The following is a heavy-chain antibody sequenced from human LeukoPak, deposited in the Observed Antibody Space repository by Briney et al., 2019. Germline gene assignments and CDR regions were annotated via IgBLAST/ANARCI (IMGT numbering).Heavy chain of an antibody. Sequence: GGSLRLSCAASGFTFSSYSMNWVRQAPGKGLEWVSSISSSSSYIYYADSVKGRFTISRDNAKNLLYLQMNSLRAEDTAVYYCARVAKSGYYFDYWGQGTLVTVSS. CDR3: ARVAKSGYYFDY. J-gene: IGHJ4*02. CDR2: ISSSSSYI. D-gene: IGHD5-12*01. V-gene: IGHV3-21*01. CDR1: GFTFSSYS.